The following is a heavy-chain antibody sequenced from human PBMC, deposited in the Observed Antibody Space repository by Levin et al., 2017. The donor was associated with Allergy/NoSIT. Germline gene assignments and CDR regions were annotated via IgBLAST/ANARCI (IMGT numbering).Heavy chain of an antibody. CDR2: ISYSGST. V-gene: IGHV4-61*01. D-gene: IGHD3-22*01. CDR3: ARSHDSTGYFN. J-gene: IGHJ4*02. CDR1: SGSVSSSSYY. Sequence: SQTLSLPCTVSSGSVSSSSYYWSWIRQSPGKGLEWIGYISYSGSTNYNPSLKSRVTISVDTSKNQFSLELSSVTAADTAVYYCARSHDSTGYFNWGQGTLVTVSS.